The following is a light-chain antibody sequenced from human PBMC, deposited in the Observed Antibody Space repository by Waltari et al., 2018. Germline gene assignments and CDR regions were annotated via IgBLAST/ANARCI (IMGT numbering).Light chain of an antibody. CDR1: NSDIDPFNY. CDR2: DVR. CDR3: SSFPGGSLV. J-gene: IGLJ2*01. V-gene: IGLV2-11*01. Sequence: QSALTQPRSVSGSPGQSVTISCTKTNSDIDPFNYVSWYQQHPGTAPKLVIYDVRVRPSGVPDRFSGSRSGNTASLIISGLQSEDEADYYCSSFPGGSLVFGGGTELTVL.